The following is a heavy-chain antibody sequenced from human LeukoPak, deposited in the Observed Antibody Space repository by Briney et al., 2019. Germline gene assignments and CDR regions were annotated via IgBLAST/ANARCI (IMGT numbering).Heavy chain of an antibody. J-gene: IGHJ4*02. D-gene: IGHD4-23*01. CDR2: IIPIFGTA. V-gene: IGHV1-69*13. CDR3: AIDYGGNSGIDY. Sequence: SVKVSCKASGGTFSSYAISWVRQAPGQGLEWMGGIIPIFGTANYAQKFQGRVTITADESTGTAYMELSSLRSEDTAVYYCAIDYGGNSGIDYWGQGTLVTVSS. CDR1: GGTFSSYA.